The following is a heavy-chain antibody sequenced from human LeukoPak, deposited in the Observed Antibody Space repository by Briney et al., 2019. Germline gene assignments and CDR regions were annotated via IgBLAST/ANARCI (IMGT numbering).Heavy chain of an antibody. D-gene: IGHD1-26*01. CDR1: GFTFRSYA. J-gene: IGHJ4*02. V-gene: IGHV3-23*01. CDR3: AKDSKTYSGSYGVDY. CDR2: ISGSGAKT. Sequence: GGSPRLSCEASGFTFRSYAMTWVRQAPGKGLEWVSGISGSGAKTYYADSVKGRFTISRDNSKNTLYLQMNSLRAEDTAVYYCAKDSKTYSGSYGVDYWGQGTLVTVSS.